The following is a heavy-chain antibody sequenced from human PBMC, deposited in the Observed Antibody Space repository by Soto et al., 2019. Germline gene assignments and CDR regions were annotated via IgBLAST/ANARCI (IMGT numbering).Heavy chain of an antibody. J-gene: IGHJ4*02. CDR3: GLALGYCRGGSCFAARPFDI. V-gene: IGHV1-69*01. Sequence: QVQLVQSGAEVKKPGSSVKVSCKPSGGTFNIYAITWVRQAPGQGLEWMGGIIPMFDKTDYAQKFPGRVTITADESTSTASMEVSRLRSEDTAVYYCGLALGYCRGGSCFAARPFDIWGQGTLVTVSS. CDR2: IIPMFDKT. CDR1: GGTFNIYA. D-gene: IGHD2-15*01.